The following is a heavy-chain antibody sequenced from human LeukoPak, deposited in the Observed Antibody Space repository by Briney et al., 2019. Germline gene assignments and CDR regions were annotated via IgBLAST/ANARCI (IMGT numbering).Heavy chain of an antibody. CDR2: IYYSGST. V-gene: IGHV4-31*03. Sequence: SQTLSLTCTVSGGSLSSGGYYWRWLRQHPGRGREGIGYIYYSGSTYYNPSLKSRVTISVDTSKNQFSLKLSSVTAADTAVYYCAREVDGYNSFDYWGQGTLVTVSS. CDR3: AREVDGYNSFDY. J-gene: IGHJ4*02. D-gene: IGHD5-24*01. CDR1: GGSLSSGGYY.